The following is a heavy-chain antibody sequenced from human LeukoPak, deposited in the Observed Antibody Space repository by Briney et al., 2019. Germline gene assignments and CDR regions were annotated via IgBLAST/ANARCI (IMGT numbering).Heavy chain of an antibody. V-gene: IGHV4-59*01. CDR2: IYYSGST. CDR3: ARGEPYYYDSSGSNL. CDR1: DGSISGYY. D-gene: IGHD3-22*01. J-gene: IGHJ2*01. Sequence: SETLSLTCTVSDGSISGYYWSWVRQPPGKGLEWIGYIYYSGSTNYNPSLKSRVTISVDRSKNQFSLKLSSVSAADTAVYYCARGEPYYYDSSGSNLWGRGTLVTVSS.